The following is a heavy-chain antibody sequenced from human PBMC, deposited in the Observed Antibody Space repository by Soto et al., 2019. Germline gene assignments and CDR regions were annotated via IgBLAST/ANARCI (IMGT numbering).Heavy chain of an antibody. D-gene: IGHD2-21*01. V-gene: IGHV1-3*01. CDR1: GYTFTRYG. Sequence: QVQFVQSGAEVKEPGASVKVSCKASGYTFTRYGLHWVRQAPGQSLEWMGWINPDNGDTKHSQKFQGRVTITRDTSASTAYMELRSLRYEDTAVYYCARDDGDRAFDIWGQGTTVTVSS. CDR3: ARDDGDRAFDI. CDR2: INPDNGDT. J-gene: IGHJ3*02.